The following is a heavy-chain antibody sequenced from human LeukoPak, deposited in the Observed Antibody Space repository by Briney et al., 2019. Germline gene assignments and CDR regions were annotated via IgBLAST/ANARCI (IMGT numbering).Heavy chain of an antibody. CDR3: TTDVHWTGTTLRRFDY. CDR1: GFTFSNAW. CDR2: IKSKTDGGTT. J-gene: IGHJ4*02. Sequence: GGSLRLSCAASGFTFSNAWMSRVRQAPGKGLEWVGRIKSKTDGGTTDYAAPVKGRFTISRDDSKNTLYLQMNSLKTEDTAVYYCTTDVHWTGTTLRRFDYWGQGTLVTVSS. V-gene: IGHV3-15*01. D-gene: IGHD1-1*01.